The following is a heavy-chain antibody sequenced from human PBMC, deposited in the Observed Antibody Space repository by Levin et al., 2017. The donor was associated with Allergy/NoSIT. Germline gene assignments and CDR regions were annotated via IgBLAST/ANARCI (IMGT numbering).Heavy chain of an antibody. V-gene: IGHV3-64*01. Sequence: GGSLRLSCAASGFTFSSYAMHWVRQAPGKGLEYVSAISSNGGSTYYANSVKGRFTISRDNSKNTLYLQMGSLRAEDMAVYYCARARTGIIAAAGTVFDYWGQGTLVTVSS. CDR3: ARARTGIIAAAGTVFDY. CDR1: GFTFSSYA. J-gene: IGHJ4*02. D-gene: IGHD6-13*01. CDR2: ISSNGGST.